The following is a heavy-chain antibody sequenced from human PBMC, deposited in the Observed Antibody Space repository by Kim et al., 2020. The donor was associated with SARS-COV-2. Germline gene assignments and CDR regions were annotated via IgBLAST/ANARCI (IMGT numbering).Heavy chain of an antibody. CDR2: IYYSGST. Sequence: SETLSLTCTVSGGSISSGGYYWSWIRQHPGKGLEWIGYIYYSGSTYYNPSLKSRVTISVDTSKNQFSLKLSSVTAADTAVYYCARSGRRAYGDFELFDYWGQGTLVTVSS. CDR1: GGSISSGGYY. CDR3: ARSGRRAYGDFELFDY. D-gene: IGHD4-17*01. J-gene: IGHJ4*02. V-gene: IGHV4-31*03.